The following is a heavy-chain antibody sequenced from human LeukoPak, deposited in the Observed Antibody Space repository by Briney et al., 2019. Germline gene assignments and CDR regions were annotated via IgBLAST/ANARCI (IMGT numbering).Heavy chain of an antibody. CDR2: ISAYNGNT. V-gene: IGHV1-18*01. CDR3: ARDRRKQLLIDDYYYGMDV. D-gene: IGHD2-2*01. J-gene: IGHJ6*02. CDR1: GYTFTSYG. Sequence: ASVKVSCKASGYTFTSYGISWVRQAPGQGLEWMGWISAYNGNTNYAQKLQGRVTMTTDTSTSTAYMELRSLRSDDTAVYYCARDRRKQLLIDDYYYGMDVWGQGTTVTVSS.